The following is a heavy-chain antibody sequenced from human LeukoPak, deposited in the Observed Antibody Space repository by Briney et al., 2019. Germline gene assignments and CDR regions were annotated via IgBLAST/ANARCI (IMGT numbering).Heavy chain of an antibody. CDR3: AATVTTSYFDY. Sequence: ASVKVSCKASGYTFTGYYMHWVRQAPGQGLEWMGRINPNSGGTNYAQKFQVRVTMTRDTSISTAYMELSRLRSDDTAVYYCAATVTTSYFDYWGQGTLVTVSS. CDR2: INPNSGGT. CDR1: GYTFTGYY. V-gene: IGHV1-2*06. J-gene: IGHJ4*02. D-gene: IGHD4-17*01.